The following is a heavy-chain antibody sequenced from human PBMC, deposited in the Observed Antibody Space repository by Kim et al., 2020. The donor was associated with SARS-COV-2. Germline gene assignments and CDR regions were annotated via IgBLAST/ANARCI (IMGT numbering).Heavy chain of an antibody. CDR3: ARVLYSSSGGGMDV. Sequence: NPSLKSRVTISVDTSKNQFSLKLSSVTAADTAVYYCARVLYSSSGGGMDVWGQGTTVTVSS. V-gene: IGHV4-30-2*05. D-gene: IGHD6-6*01. J-gene: IGHJ6*02.